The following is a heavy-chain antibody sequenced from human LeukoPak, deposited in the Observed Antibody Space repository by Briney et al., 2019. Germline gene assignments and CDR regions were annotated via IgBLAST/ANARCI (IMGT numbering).Heavy chain of an antibody. CDR1: GFTFDDYT. D-gene: IGHD1-26*01. CDR3: AREGADAFDI. J-gene: IGHJ3*02. V-gene: IGHV3-43*01. CDR2: ISWDGGST. Sequence: PGGSLRLSCAASGFTFDDYTMHWVRQAPGKGLEWVSLISWDGGSTYYADSVKGRFTISRDNAKNSLYLQMNSLRAEDTAVYYCAREGADAFDIWGQGTMVTVSS.